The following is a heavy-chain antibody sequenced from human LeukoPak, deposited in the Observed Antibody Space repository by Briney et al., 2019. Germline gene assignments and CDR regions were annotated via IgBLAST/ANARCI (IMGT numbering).Heavy chain of an antibody. Sequence: PGGSLRLSCAASGFTFSGSAMHWVRQASGKGLEWVGRIRSKANSYATAYAASVKGRFTISRDDSKNTAYLQMNSLKTEDTAVYYCISQYYYDSSGMAQSQHWGQGTLVTVSS. CDR1: GFTFSGSA. CDR2: IRSKANSYAT. D-gene: IGHD3-22*01. CDR3: ISQYYYDSSGMAQSQH. V-gene: IGHV3-73*01. J-gene: IGHJ1*01.